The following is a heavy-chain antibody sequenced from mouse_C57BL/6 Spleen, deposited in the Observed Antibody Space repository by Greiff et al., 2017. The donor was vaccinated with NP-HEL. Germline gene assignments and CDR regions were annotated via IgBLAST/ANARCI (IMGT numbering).Heavy chain of an antibody. D-gene: IGHD1-1*01. V-gene: IGHV5-6*01. CDR2: ISSGGSYT. CDR1: GFTFSSYG. CDR3: SNGVTTVVEGENYCAMDD. Sequence: EVLLVESGGDLVKPGGSLKLSCAASGFTFSSYGMSWVRQTPDKRLEWVATISSGGSYTYYPDSVKGRFTISRDNAKNTLYLQMSSRKSEDTAMYYCSNGVTTVVEGENYCAMDDWGQGTSVTVSS. J-gene: IGHJ4*01.